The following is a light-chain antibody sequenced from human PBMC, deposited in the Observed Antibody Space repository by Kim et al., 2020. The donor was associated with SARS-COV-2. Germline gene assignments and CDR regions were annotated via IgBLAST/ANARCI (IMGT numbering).Light chain of an antibody. Sequence: APGKTARIPCGGNNIGSKSVHWYQQKPGQGAVLVIYYDSDRPSGIPERFSGSNSGNTATLTIRRVEAGDEADYYCQVWDSSSDHYVFGTGTKVTVL. V-gene: IGLV3-21*04. CDR3: QVWDSSSDHYV. J-gene: IGLJ1*01. CDR2: YDS. CDR1: NIGSKS.